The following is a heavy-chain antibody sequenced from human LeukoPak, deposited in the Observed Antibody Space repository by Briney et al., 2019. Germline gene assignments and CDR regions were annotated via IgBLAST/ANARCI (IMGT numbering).Heavy chain of an antibody. CDR2: IKEDGSEK. J-gene: IGHJ6*02. Sequence: GGSLRLSCAASGFTFSSYWMSWVRQAPGKGLEWVANIKEDGSEKYYVDSVKGRFTISRDNAKNSLYLQMNSLRVEDTAVYYCARYGSGSYYYGTDVWGQGTTVTVSS. CDR1: GFTFSSYW. D-gene: IGHD3-10*01. CDR3: ARYGSGSYYYGTDV. V-gene: IGHV3-7*01.